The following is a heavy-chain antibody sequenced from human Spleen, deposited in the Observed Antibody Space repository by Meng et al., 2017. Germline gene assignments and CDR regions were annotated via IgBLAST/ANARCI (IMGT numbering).Heavy chain of an antibody. Sequence: QVQLVHSGSELNKPWASVNVFCKASGYTFTRYAMNWMRQAPGQGLEWMGYISTNTGNPTYAQGFTGRFVFSLDTSVSTAYLQISCLKAEDTAVYYCARGGGRNPVDYWGQGTLVTVSS. V-gene: IGHV7-4-1*02. D-gene: IGHD3-10*01. CDR1: GYTFTRYA. CDR2: ISTNTGNP. CDR3: ARGGGRNPVDY. J-gene: IGHJ4*02.